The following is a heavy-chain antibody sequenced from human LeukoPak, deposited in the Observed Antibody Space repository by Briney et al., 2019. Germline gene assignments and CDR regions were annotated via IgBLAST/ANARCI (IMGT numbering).Heavy chain of an antibody. J-gene: IGHJ4*02. CDR3: ARRIQRQLYCSGGSCLTPFDY. CDR2: IYHSGST. CDR1: GGSISSSNW. V-gene: IGHV4-4*02. D-gene: IGHD2-15*01. Sequence: PSETLSLTCAVSGGSISSSNWWTWVRQPPGKGLEWIGEIYHSGSTNYNPSLKSRVTISVDTSKNQFSLKLSSVTAADTAVYYCARRIQRQLYCSGGSCLTPFDYWGQGTLVTVSS.